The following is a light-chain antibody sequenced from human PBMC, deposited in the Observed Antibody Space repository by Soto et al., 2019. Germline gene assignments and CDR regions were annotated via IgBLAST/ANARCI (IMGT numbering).Light chain of an antibody. V-gene: IGLV2-14*01. CDR1: SSDFSAHNS. CDR2: EVS. Sequence: QSALTQPASVPGSPGQSIAISCTGTSSDFSAHNSVSWYQHHPGAAPKLIIYEVSYRPSGVSNRFSGSKSGNTASLTISGLQAEDEGHYYCSSYTDRMTAFGGGTKVTVL. J-gene: IGLJ3*02. CDR3: SSYTDRMTA.